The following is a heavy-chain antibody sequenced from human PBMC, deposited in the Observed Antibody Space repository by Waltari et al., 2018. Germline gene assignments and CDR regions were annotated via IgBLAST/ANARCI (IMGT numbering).Heavy chain of an antibody. CDR3: AHSSSNSPLGHY. CDR1: GFSLSTSGVG. V-gene: IGHV2-5*01. CDR2: IYWNEDK. D-gene: IGHD2-21*01. Sequence: QITLKESGPTLVKPTQTLTLTCTFSGFSLSTSGVGVGWLRQPPGKALEWLALIYWNEDKRYSPSLKSRLTITKDTSKNHVVLTMTNMDPVDTATYYCAHSSSNSPLGHYWGQGTLVTVSS. J-gene: IGHJ4*02.